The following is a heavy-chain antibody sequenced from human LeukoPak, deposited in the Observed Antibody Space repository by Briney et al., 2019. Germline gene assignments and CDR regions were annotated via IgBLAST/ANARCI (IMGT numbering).Heavy chain of an antibody. Sequence: SGPTLVKPTQTLTLTCTFSGFSLSTSGVGVGWIRQPPGKSLEWLALIYWNDDKRYSPSLKSRLTITKDTSKNQVVLTMTNMDPVDTATYYCAHGYSGWTFDYWGQGTLVTVSS. CDR3: AHGYSGWTFDY. CDR2: IYWNDDK. D-gene: IGHD6-19*01. CDR1: GFSLSTSGVG. V-gene: IGHV2-5*01. J-gene: IGHJ4*02.